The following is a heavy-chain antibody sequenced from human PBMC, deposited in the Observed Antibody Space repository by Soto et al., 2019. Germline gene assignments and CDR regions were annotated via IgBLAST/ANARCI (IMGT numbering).Heavy chain of an antibody. CDR3: AKAPWNLAHTPYIDF. V-gene: IGHV3-30-3*01. Sequence: QVRLVESGGGVVQPGRSLRLSCAASGFTFSSFAMHWVRQAPGKGLEWVAVITSEGTKEYYADSERGRFTISRDNSGNTVYLHMNSLGGDDTAVYYCAKAPWNLAHTPYIDFWGQGTLVTVSS. CDR2: ITSEGTKE. J-gene: IGHJ4*02. CDR1: GFTFSSFA. D-gene: IGHD1-1*01.